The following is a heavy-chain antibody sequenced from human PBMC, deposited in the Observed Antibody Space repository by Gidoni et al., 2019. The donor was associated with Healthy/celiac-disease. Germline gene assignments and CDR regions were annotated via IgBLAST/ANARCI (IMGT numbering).Heavy chain of an antibody. Sequence: GRSLRLPCAASGFTFSSYAMHWVRQAPGKGLEWVAVISYDGSNKYYADSVKGRFTISRDNSKNTLYLQMNSLRAEDTAVYYCARVPVRVVAATKGPNYYGMDVWGQGTTVTVSS. D-gene: IGHD2-15*01. CDR2: ISYDGSNK. J-gene: IGHJ6*02. V-gene: IGHV3-30-3*01. CDR1: GFTFSSYA. CDR3: ARVPVRVVAATKGPNYYGMDV.